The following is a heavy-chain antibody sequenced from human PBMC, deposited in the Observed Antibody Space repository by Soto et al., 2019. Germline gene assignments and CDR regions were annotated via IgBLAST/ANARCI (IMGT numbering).Heavy chain of an antibody. J-gene: IGHJ6*02. CDR3: ARRCNRPNCYGMDV. Sequence: PGGSLRLSCAASGLTFKNYWMHWVRQAPGKGLVWVSRINSDGSNRRYADSVQGRFTISRDNAKNTLFLQMNSLRAADTAVYFCARRCNRPNCYGMDVWGQGTTVTVSS. CDR2: INSDGSNR. D-gene: IGHD6-6*01. V-gene: IGHV3-74*01. CDR1: GLTFKNYW.